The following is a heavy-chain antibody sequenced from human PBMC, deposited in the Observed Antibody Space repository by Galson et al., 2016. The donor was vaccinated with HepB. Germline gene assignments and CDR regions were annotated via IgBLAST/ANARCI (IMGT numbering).Heavy chain of an antibody. CDR3: AKDSGAYYYDSRGYRRNAFDI. J-gene: IGHJ3*02. CDR1: GFTLDHYA. D-gene: IGHD3-22*01. CDR2: ISGNSGSR. V-gene: IGHV3-9*01. Sequence: SLRLSCAASGFTLDHYAMHWVRQAPGKGLEWVSGISGNSGSRGYADSVKGRFTISRDNAKNSLYLQMNSLRAGDTALYYCAKDSGAYYYDSRGYRRNAFDIWGQGTMVTVSS.